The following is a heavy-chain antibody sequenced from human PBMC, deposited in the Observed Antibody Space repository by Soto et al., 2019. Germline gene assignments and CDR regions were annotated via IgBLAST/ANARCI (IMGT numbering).Heavy chain of an antibody. J-gene: IGHJ4*02. D-gene: IGHD6-25*01. Sequence: SETLSLTCTVSGGSISSYYWSWIRQPPGKGLEWIGYIYYSGSTNYNPSLKSRVTISVDTSKNQFSLKLSSVTAADTAVYYCARGGRGYYFDYWSQGTLVTVSS. CDR1: GGSISSYY. CDR3: ARGGRGYYFDY. V-gene: IGHV4-59*01. CDR2: IYYSGST.